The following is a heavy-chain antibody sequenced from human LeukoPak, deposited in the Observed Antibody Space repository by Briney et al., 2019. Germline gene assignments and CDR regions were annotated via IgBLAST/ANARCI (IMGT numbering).Heavy chain of an antibody. CDR1: GFTFSSYA. Sequence: GGSLRLSCAASGFTFSSYAMSRVRQAPGKGLEWVSAISGSGGSTYYADSVKGRFTISRDNSKNTLYLQMNSLRAEDTAVYYCANIVVVPAAIGYWGQGTLVTVSS. CDR2: ISGSGGST. CDR3: ANIVVVPAAIGY. V-gene: IGHV3-23*01. D-gene: IGHD2-2*02. J-gene: IGHJ4*02.